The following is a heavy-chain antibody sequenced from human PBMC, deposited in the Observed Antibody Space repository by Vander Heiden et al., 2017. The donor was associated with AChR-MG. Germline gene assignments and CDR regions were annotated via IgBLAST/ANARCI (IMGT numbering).Heavy chain of an antibody. CDR2: ISSSSSYI. CDR3: ARGEPTVAGTVYYYYYGMDV. CDR1: GLTFGSYS. V-gene: IGHV3-21*04. Sequence: EVQLVESGGGLVKPAATLRLPCSAAGLTFGSYSMNWVRQAPGKGLEWVASISSSSSYIYYEDSVKGRFTISRDNAKNSLDLQTNSLRAEDTALYYCARGEPTVAGTVYYYYYGMDVWGQGTTVTVSS. D-gene: IGHD6-19*01. J-gene: IGHJ6*02.